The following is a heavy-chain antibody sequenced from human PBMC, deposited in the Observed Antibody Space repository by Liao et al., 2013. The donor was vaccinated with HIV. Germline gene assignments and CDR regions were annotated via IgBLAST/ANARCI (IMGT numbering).Heavy chain of an antibody. CDR3: ARGLDQAGDFWSGYWVFDY. D-gene: IGHD3-3*01. V-gene: IGHV4-4*07. CDR2: IYNSGST. CDR1: GGSISTYY. J-gene: IGHJ4*02. Sequence: QVQLQESGPGLVKPSETLSLTCTVSGGSISTYYWSWIRQPAGKGLEWIGRIYNSGSTNYNPSLKSRVTMSVDTSENQFSLKLSSVTAADTAVYYCARGLDQAGDFWSGYWVFDYWGQGTLVTVSS.